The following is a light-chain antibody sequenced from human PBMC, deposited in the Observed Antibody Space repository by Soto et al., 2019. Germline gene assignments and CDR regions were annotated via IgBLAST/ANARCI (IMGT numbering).Light chain of an antibody. V-gene: IGLV2-14*03. J-gene: IGLJ1*01. Sequence: QSALTQPASVSGSPGQSITISCTGTSSDVGGYNFVSWYQQHPGKAPKLMIYEVTSQPSGVSNRFSGSKSGNTASLTISGLQAEDEADYYCNSYTTSSTLVFGTGTKVTVL. CDR3: NSYTTSSTLV. CDR2: EVT. CDR1: SSDVGGYNF.